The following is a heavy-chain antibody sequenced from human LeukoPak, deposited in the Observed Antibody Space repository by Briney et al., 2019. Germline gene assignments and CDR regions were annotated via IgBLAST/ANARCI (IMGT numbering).Heavy chain of an antibody. J-gene: IGHJ4*02. Sequence: SETRSLTCIVSGGSISSYYWSWIRQPPGKGLEWIGYIYYSGSTNYNPSLKSRVTISVDTSKNQFSLKLSSVTAADTAVYYCARGGAAAGTYFDYWGQGTLVTVSS. D-gene: IGHD6-13*01. V-gene: IGHV4-59*01. CDR3: ARGGAAAGTYFDY. CDR2: IYYSGST. CDR1: GGSISSYY.